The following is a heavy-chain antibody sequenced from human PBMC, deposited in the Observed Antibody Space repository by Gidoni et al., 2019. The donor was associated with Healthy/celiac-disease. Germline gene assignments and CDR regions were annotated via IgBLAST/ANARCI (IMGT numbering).Heavy chain of an antibody. Sequence: EVQLVESGGGLVKPGGSLRLSCAASGFTFSRYSMNWVRQAPGKGLEWVSSISSSSSYIYYADSVKGRFTISRDNAKNSLYLQMNSLRAEDTAVYYCARDLGGAAAGCWFDPWGQGTLVTVSS. V-gene: IGHV3-21*01. D-gene: IGHD6-13*01. J-gene: IGHJ5*02. CDR2: ISSSSSYI. CDR3: ARDLGGAAAGCWFDP. CDR1: GFTFSRYS.